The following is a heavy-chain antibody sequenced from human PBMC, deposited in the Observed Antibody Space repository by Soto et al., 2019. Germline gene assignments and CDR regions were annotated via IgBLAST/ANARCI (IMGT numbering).Heavy chain of an antibody. J-gene: IGHJ5*02. CDR2: IYWDDDK. Sequence: QITLKESGPTLVKPTQTLTLTCTFSGFSLSTSGVGVGWIRQPPGKALEWLALIYWDDDKRYSPSLKSRLTITKDTPKNQVVLTMTNMDPVDTATYYCAHSVGGSVTTFEGYWFDPWGQGTLVTVSS. V-gene: IGHV2-5*02. D-gene: IGHD4-17*01. CDR3: AHSVGGSVTTFEGYWFDP. CDR1: GFSLSTSGVG.